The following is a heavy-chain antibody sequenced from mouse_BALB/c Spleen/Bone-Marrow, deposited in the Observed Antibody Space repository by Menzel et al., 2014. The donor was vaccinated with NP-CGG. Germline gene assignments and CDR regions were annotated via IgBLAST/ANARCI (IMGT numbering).Heavy chain of an antibody. Sequence: EVKLEESGPDLVKPSQSVSLTCTVTAYSITSGYGWHWIRQFPGNRLEWMGYIHYSGNTDYNPSLKSRISITRDTSKNQFFLQLNSLTTEDTATYYCTRETAIVADFDYWGQGTTLTVSS. J-gene: IGHJ2*01. CDR1: AYSITSGYG. D-gene: IGHD1-1*01. V-gene: IGHV3-1*02. CDR3: TRETAIVADFDY. CDR2: IHYSGNT.